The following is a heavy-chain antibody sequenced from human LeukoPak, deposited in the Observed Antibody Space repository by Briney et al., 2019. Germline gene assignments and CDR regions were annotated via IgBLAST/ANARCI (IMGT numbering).Heavy chain of an antibody. J-gene: IGHJ1*01. CDR2: IYSGGST. V-gene: IGHV3-66*01. CDR3: ASDSYSPEYFQH. CDR1: GFTFSSSG. D-gene: IGHD2-15*01. Sequence: GGSLRLSCAASGFTFSSSGMHWVRQAPGKGLEWVSVIYSGGSTFYADSVKGRFTISRDNSKNTLYLQMNSLRAEDTAVYYCASDSYSPEYFQHWGQGTLVTVSS.